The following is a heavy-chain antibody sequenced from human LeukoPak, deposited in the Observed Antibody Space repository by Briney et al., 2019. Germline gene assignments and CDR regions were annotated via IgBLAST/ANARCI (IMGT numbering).Heavy chain of an antibody. Sequence: GGSLRLSCAASGFSFSSYSIHWVRQAPGKGLEWVAVISSDGNSKNFALSVKGRFAISRDNSKNTLFLQMNNLGSEDTALYYCVSPTADYPFLYYFDSWGQGTLVTVSS. CDR2: ISSDGNSK. CDR3: VSPTADYPFLYYFDS. V-gene: IGHV3-30*09. CDR1: GFSFSSYS. J-gene: IGHJ4*02. D-gene: IGHD5-12*01.